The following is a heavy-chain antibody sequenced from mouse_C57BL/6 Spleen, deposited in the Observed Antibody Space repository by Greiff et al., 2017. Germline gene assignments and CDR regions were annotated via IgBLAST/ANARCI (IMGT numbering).Heavy chain of an antibody. CDR1: GYAFSSYW. CDR3: ARDSSGYPYAIDY. D-gene: IGHD3-2*02. V-gene: IGHV1-80*01. Sequence: VQLQQSGAELVKPGASVKISCKASGYAFSSYWMNWVKQRPGKGLEWIGQIYPGDGDTNYNGKFKGKATLTADKSSSTAYMQLSSLTSEDSAVYFCARDSSGYPYAIDYWGQGTSVTVSA. CDR2: IYPGDGDT. J-gene: IGHJ4*01.